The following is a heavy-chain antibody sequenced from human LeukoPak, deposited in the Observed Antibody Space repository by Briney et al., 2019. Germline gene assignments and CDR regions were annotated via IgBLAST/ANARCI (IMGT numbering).Heavy chain of an antibody. D-gene: IGHD6-19*01. J-gene: IGHJ4*02. CDR3: ARSLRGIAVAGTDDY. CDR1: GYTFTSYG. Sequence: GASVKVSCKASGYTFTSYGISWVRQAPGQGLEWMGWISAYNGNTNYAQKLQGRVTMTTDTSTSTAYMELRSLRSDDTAVYYCARSLRGIAVAGTDDYWGQGTLVTVSS. V-gene: IGHV1-18*01. CDR2: ISAYNGNT.